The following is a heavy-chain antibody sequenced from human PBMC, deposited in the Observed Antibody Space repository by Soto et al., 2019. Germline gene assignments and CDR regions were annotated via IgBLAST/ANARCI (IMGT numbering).Heavy chain of an antibody. J-gene: IGHJ3*02. CDR2: INSDGSST. V-gene: IGHV3-74*01. CDR1: GFTFGSHW. D-gene: IGHD3-3*01. Sequence: EVQLVESGGGLVQPGGSLRLSCAASGFTFGSHWMHWVRQAPGKGLVWVSRINSDGSSTTYADSVKGRFTISRDDAKSTLYLQMNSLRAEDTAVYYCASGLEEWVKPTVIWGQGTLVTFSS. CDR3: ASGLEEWVKPTVI.